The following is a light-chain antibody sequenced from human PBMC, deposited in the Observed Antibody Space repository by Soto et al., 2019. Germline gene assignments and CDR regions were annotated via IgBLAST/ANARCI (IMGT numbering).Light chain of an antibody. J-gene: IGKJ4*01. Sequence: EIVMTQSPATLSVSPGERATLSCRASQSVSSKLAWYQQKPGQAPRLLIYGASTRATGIPATFSGSGSGTEFSLTISSLQSEDFAVYYCQQYNDWPLTFGGGTKVVI. CDR3: QQYNDWPLT. CDR2: GAS. V-gene: IGKV3-15*01. CDR1: QSVSSK.